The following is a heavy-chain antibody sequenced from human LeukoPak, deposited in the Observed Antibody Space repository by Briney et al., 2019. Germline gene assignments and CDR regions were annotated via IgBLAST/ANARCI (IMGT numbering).Heavy chain of an antibody. V-gene: IGHV4-31*03. J-gene: IGHJ4*02. D-gene: IGHD1-26*01. CDR2: IYYSGST. CDR3: ARVRGSYYFDY. Sequence: SETLSLTCTVSGGSISSGGYYWSWIRQHPGKGLEWIGYIYYSGSTYSNPSLKSRVTISVDTSKNQFSLKLSSVTAADTAVYYCARVRGSYYFDYWGQGTLVTVSS. CDR1: GGSISSGGYY.